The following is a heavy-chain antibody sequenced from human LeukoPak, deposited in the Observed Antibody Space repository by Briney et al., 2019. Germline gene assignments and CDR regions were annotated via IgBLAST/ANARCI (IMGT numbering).Heavy chain of an antibody. Sequence: GGSLRLSCAASGFIFSSYSMNWVRQAPGKGLEWVSSISGRSSYIFYAGSVKGRFTISRDNAKNSLYLQMNSLRAEDTAVYYCARGGGWDAYYYYGLDVWGQGTTVTVSS. CDR3: ARGGGWDAYYYYGLDV. D-gene: IGHD6-19*01. CDR1: GFIFSSYS. J-gene: IGHJ6*02. CDR2: ISGRSSYI. V-gene: IGHV3-21*04.